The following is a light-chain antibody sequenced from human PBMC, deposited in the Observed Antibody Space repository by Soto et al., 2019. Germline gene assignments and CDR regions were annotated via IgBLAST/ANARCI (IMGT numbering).Light chain of an antibody. CDR1: ASHIADYNY. V-gene: IGLV2-14*01. Sequence: QSALTQPASVSGSPGQSITISCTGTASHIADYNYVAWYQHHPGKAPKLMIYEVSYRPSGVSNRFSGSKSGNTASLTISGLQAEDEADYYCTSYTTSSTVIFGGGTKLTVL. J-gene: IGLJ2*01. CDR3: TSYTTSSTVI. CDR2: EVS.